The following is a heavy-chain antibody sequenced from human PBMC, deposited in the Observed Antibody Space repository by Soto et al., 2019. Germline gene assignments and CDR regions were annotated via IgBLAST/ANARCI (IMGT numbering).Heavy chain of an antibody. D-gene: IGHD6-13*01. CDR3: ARGTNLAAAGTFDP. CDR2: INHSGST. Sequence: SETLSLTCAVYGGSFSGYYWSWIRQPPGKGLEWIGEINHSGSTNYNPSLKSRVTISVDTSKNQFSLKLSSVTAADTAVYYCARGTNLAAAGTFDPWGQGTLVTVSS. J-gene: IGHJ5*02. CDR1: GGSFSGYY. V-gene: IGHV4-34*01.